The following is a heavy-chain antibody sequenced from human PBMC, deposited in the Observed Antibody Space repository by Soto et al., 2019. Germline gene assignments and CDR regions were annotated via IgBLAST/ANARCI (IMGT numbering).Heavy chain of an antibody. D-gene: IGHD3-22*01. Sequence: GGSLRLSCAASGFTFSSYAMHWVRQAPGKGLEWVAVISYDGSNKYYADSVKGRFTISRDNSKNTLYLQMNSLRAEDTAVYYCATLGFYDSSGYSEYYFDYWGQGTLVTVSS. CDR2: ISYDGSNK. CDR1: GFTFSSYA. V-gene: IGHV3-30-3*01. J-gene: IGHJ4*02. CDR3: ATLGFYDSSGYSEYYFDY.